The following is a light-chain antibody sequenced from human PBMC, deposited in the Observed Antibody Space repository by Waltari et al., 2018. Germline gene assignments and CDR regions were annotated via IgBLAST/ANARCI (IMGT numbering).Light chain of an antibody. V-gene: IGLV2-14*01. CDR2: DVS. Sequence: QSALTQPASVSGSPGQSITISCPGTSSDVGGYNYVSWYQQHPGKAPKLMIYDVSKRPSVVSNRFSGSKSGNTASLTISGLQAEDEADYYCSSFTSSNTVVFGGGTKLTVL. CDR3: SSFTSSNTVV. J-gene: IGLJ3*02. CDR1: SSDVGGYNY.